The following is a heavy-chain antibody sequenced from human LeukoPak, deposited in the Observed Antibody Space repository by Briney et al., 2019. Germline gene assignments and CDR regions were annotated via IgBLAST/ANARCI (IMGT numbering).Heavy chain of an antibody. Sequence: GGSLRLSCAASGFTFSSYAMHWVRQAPGKGLEWVAVISYDGSNKYYADSVKGRFTISRDNSKNTLYLQMNSLRAEDTAVYYCARDHGFWSGYYQQYYYYMDVWGKGTTVTVSS. D-gene: IGHD3-3*01. CDR3: ARDHGFWSGYYQQYYYYMDV. CDR2: ISYDGSNK. V-gene: IGHV3-30-3*01. J-gene: IGHJ6*03. CDR1: GFTFSSYA.